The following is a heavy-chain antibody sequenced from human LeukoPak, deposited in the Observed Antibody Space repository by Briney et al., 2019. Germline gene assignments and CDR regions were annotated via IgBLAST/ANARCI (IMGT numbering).Heavy chain of an antibody. D-gene: IGHD2-15*01. CDR1: GYTFTSYD. CDR3: ARDPGYCSGGSCYGGFDY. CDR2: MNPNSGNT. J-gene: IGHJ4*02. V-gene: IGHV1-8*01. Sequence: ASVKVSCKASGYTFTSYDINWVRQATGQGLEWMGWMNPNSGNTGYAQKFQGRVTMTRDTSTSTVYMELSSLRSEDTAVYYCARDPGYCSGGSCYGGFDYWGQGTLVTVPS.